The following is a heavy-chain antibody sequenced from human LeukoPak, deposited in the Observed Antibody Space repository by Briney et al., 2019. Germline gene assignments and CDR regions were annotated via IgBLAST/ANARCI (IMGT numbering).Heavy chain of an antibody. D-gene: IGHD3-10*01. V-gene: IGHV3-7*01. CDR2: VKQDGSDK. CDR1: GFTFCRYW. CDR3: ARDNSGSYDF. J-gene: IGHJ4*02. Sequence: GGSLRLSCAASGFTFCRYWMSWVRQAPGKGLEWVANVKQDGSDKYYVDSVKGRFTISRDNAKNSLYLQMNSLGADDTAVYYCARDNSGSYDFWGQGTLVTVSS.